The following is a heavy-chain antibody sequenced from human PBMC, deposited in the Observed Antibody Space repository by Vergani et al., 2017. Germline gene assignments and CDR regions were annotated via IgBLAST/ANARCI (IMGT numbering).Heavy chain of an antibody. Sequence: VQLVESGGGVVQPGRSLRLSCAASGFTFSSYGMHWVRQAPGKGLEWVAVISYDGSNKYYADSVKGRFTISRDNAKNSLYLQMNSLRAEDTAVYYCARATIAARRSVGYWYFDLWGRGTLVTVSS. CDR2: ISYDGSNK. D-gene: IGHD6-6*01. CDR1: GFTFSSYG. V-gene: IGHV3-30*03. CDR3: ARATIAARRSVGYWYFDL. J-gene: IGHJ2*01.